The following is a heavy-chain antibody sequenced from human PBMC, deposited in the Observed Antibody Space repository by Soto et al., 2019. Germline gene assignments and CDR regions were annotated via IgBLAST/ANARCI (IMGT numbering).Heavy chain of an antibody. V-gene: IGHV3-30*18. D-gene: IGHD2-8*01. CDR1: GFTFSTYG. J-gene: IGHJ4*02. CDR2: ISYDGSDK. Sequence: QVQVVESGGGVVQPGRSLTLSCAASGFTFSTYGMHWVRQAPGKGLEWVAIISYDGSDKRYADSVKGRFAISRDNSMNTLYLKVNRQRCEDTAVYYCAKDIHAGRDVCHFGADHWGQGTLVTVFS. CDR3: AKDIHAGRDVCHFGADH.